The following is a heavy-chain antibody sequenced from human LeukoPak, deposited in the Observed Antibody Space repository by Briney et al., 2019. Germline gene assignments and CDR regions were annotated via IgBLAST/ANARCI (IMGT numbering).Heavy chain of an antibody. CDR3: ARDMLPYYYDSSGFDY. CDR2: IIPIFGTA. Sequence: SVKVSCKASGGTFSSYAISWVRQAPGQGLEWMGGIIPIFGTANYAQKFQGRVTITADESTSTAYMELSSLRSEGTAVYYCARDMLPYYYDSSGFDYWGQGTLVTVSS. V-gene: IGHV1-69*13. CDR1: GGTFSSYA. J-gene: IGHJ4*02. D-gene: IGHD3-22*01.